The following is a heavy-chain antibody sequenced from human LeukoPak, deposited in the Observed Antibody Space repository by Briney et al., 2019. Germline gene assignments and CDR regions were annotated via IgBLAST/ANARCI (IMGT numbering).Heavy chain of an antibody. CDR1: GGSISNYY. J-gene: IGHJ4*02. CDR3: ARDRRSGWYAYFDY. Sequence: SETLSLTCTVSGGSISNYYWSWIRQPPGKGLEWIGYIYYRGTTNYNPSLKSRVTISVDTSKNQFSLKLNSVTAADTAVYYCARDRRSGWYAYFDYWGQGTLVTVSS. V-gene: IGHV4-59*12. CDR2: IYYRGTT. D-gene: IGHD6-19*01.